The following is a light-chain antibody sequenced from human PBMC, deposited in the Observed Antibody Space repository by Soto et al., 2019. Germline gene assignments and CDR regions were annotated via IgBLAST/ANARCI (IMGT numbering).Light chain of an antibody. CDR2: EVT. CDR3: TSYTPAHTQG. V-gene: IGLV2-14*01. J-gene: IGLJ3*02. CDR1: SNDVGYYNY. Sequence: QSVLSQPASVSGSPGQSITISCTGTSNDVGYYNYVSWYQQHPGQAPKLMISEVTTRPSGVSYRFSGSKSGNTASLTISSRQAEDGANDYCTSYTPAHTQGFGGGTKLTVL.